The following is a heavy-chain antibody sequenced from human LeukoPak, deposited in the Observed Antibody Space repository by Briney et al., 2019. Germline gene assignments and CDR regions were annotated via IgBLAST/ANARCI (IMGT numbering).Heavy chain of an antibody. Sequence: PSETLSLTCAVSGGSISSSNWWSWVRQPPGKGLEWIGRIYYSGSTYYNPSLKSRVTISVDTSKNQFSLKLSSVTAADTAVYYCAREGLQYTLYYFDYWGQGTLVTVSS. CDR3: AREGLQYTLYYFDY. CDR1: GGSISSSNW. V-gene: IGHV4-4*02. CDR2: IYYSGST. D-gene: IGHD4-11*01. J-gene: IGHJ4*02.